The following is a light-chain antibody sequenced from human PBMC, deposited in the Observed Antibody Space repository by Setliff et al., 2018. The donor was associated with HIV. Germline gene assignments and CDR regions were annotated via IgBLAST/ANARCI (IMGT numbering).Light chain of an antibody. CDR2: EVS. Sequence: QSALAQPPSASGSPGQSVTISCTGTSSDLGAYNYVSWYQQHPGKAPKLMIYEVSQRPSGVPDRFSGSKSGNTASLTVSGLQAEDEADYYCSSYAGSNNYVFGSGTKV. CDR3: SSYAGSNNYV. CDR1: SSDLGAYNY. V-gene: IGLV2-8*01. J-gene: IGLJ1*01.